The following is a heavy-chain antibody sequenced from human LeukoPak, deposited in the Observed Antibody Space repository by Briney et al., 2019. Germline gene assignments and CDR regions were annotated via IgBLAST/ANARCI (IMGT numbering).Heavy chain of an antibody. V-gene: IGHV5-51*01. J-gene: IGHJ3*02. CDR2: INPGDSEI. Sequence: PGESLKISCKGSGYSFTNYWIGWVRQMPGKGLEWMGIINPGDSEIRYSPSFQGQVTMSADKSISTAYLQWSSLKASDTAMYYCARYRYYYDSSGYYPDDAFDIWGQGTMVTVSS. CDR3: ARYRYYYDSSGYYPDDAFDI. D-gene: IGHD3-22*01. CDR1: GYSFTNYW.